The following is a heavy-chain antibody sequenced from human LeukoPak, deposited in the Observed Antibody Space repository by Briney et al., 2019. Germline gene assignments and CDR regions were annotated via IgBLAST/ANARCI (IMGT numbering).Heavy chain of an antibody. CDR2: FDPEDGET. D-gene: IGHD3-22*01. Sequence: ASVKVSCKVSGYTLTELSMHWVRQAPGKGLEWMGGFDPEDGETIYAQKFQGRVTMTEDTSTDTAYMELSSLRSEDTAVYYCATGLHYYDTDGMDVWGKGTTVTVSS. V-gene: IGHV1-24*01. CDR3: ATGLHYYDTDGMDV. J-gene: IGHJ6*04. CDR1: GYTLTELS.